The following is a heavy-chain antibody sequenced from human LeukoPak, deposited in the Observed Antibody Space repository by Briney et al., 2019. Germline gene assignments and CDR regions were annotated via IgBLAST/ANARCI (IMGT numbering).Heavy chain of an antibody. CDR3: ARTYGSGSYYYYGMDV. Sequence: GGSLRLSCAASGFTFSSYSMNWVRQAPGKGPEWVSSISSSSSYIYYADSVKGRFTISRDNAKNSLYLQMNSLRAEDTAVYYCARTYGSGSYYYYGMDVWGKGTTVTVSS. J-gene: IGHJ6*04. CDR2: ISSSSSYI. V-gene: IGHV3-21*01. D-gene: IGHD3-10*01. CDR1: GFTFSSYS.